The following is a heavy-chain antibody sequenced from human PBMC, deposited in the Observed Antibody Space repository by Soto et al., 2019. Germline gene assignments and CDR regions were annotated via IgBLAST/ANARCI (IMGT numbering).Heavy chain of an antibody. CDR3: AKGGGDGGNGIYYFDY. D-gene: IGHD2-15*01. CDR2: ISGSGGST. J-gene: IGHJ4*02. Sequence: PXVSLRLSCAASGFTFSSYAMSWVRQAPGKGLEWVPAISGSGGSTYYADSVKGRFTISRDNSKNTLYLQMNSLRAEDTAVYYCAKGGGDGGNGIYYFDYWGQGTLVTVSS. V-gene: IGHV3-23*01. CDR1: GFTFSSYA.